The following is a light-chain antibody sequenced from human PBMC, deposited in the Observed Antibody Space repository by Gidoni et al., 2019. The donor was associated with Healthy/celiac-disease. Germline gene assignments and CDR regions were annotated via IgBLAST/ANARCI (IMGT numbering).Light chain of an antibody. CDR2: LGS. CDR1: PSPLHSNGYNY. CDR3: MQALQTPLT. Sequence: IVTTHSPLSLPVSPAEPASISCRSSPSPLHSNGYNYLDWYLQKPGQSPQLLIYLGSNRASGVPDRFSGSGSGTDFTLKSSRVEAEDVGVYYCMQALQTPLTFGGGTKVEIK. V-gene: IGKV2-28*01. J-gene: IGKJ4*01.